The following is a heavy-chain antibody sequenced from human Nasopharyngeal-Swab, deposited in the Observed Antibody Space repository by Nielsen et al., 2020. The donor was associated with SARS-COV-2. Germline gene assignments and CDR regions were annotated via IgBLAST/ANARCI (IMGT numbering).Heavy chain of an antibody. Sequence: GESLKISCAASGFTFSSYGMHWVRQAPGKGLEWVAVIWYDGSNKYYADSVKGRFTISRDNSKNTLYLQMNSLRAEDTAVYYCARDFDPANLIVATMGYWGQGTLVTDSS. CDR1: GFTFSSYG. J-gene: IGHJ4*02. V-gene: IGHV3-33*01. D-gene: IGHD5-12*01. CDR2: IWYDGSNK. CDR3: ARDFDPANLIVATMGY.